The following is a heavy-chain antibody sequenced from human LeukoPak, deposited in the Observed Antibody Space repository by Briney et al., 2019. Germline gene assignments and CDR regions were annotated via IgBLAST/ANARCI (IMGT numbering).Heavy chain of an antibody. D-gene: IGHD3-3*01. V-gene: IGHV3-74*03. CDR3: LRFLEWSDAFDS. CDR2: INSDGSNA. Sequence: GGSLRPSCAASGFIFRSYWMHWVRQAPGKGLVWVSRINSDGSNATYADSVKGRFTISRDNVRNTLYLQMNSLRAEDTAVYYCLRFLEWSDAFDSWGQGTMVTVSS. J-gene: IGHJ3*02. CDR1: GFIFRSYW.